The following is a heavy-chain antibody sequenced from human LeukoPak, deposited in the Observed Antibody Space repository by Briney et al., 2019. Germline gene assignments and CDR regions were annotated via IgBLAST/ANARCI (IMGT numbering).Heavy chain of an antibody. CDR1: GFTVSSNY. V-gene: IGHV3-66*01. CDR3: ARDSDGGVDY. CDR2: IYSGGST. Sequence: GGSLRLSCAASGFTVSSNYMSWVRQAPGKGLEWVSIIYSGGSTYYADSVKDRFTISRDNSKNTLYLQMNSLRAEDTAVYYCARDSDGGVDYWGQGALVTVSS. J-gene: IGHJ4*02.